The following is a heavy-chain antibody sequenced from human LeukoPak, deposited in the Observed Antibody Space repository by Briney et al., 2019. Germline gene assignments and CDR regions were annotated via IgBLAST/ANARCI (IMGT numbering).Heavy chain of an antibody. D-gene: IGHD2-2*01. J-gene: IGHJ4*02. CDR2: ISSDESST. CDR3: ARGGFTGTSCPYFDY. CDR1: GFTFSNYW. V-gene: IGHV3-74*01. Sequence: GGSLRLACAASGFTFSNYWMHWVRQAPGRGLVWVSRISSDESSTTYADSVKGRFTISRDNAKNTLYLKMNTLRAEDTAIYFCARGGFTGTSCPYFDYWGQGTLVTVSS.